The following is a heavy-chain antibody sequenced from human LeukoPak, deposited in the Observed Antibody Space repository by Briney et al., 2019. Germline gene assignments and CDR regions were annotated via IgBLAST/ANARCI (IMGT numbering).Heavy chain of an antibody. CDR3: ARAAFGEFDLDY. CDR2: ISYDGSNK. J-gene: IGHJ4*02. D-gene: IGHD3-10*01. V-gene: IGHV3-30*04. Sequence: PGGSLRLSCAASGFTFSSYAMHWVRQAPGKGLEWVAVISYDGSNKYYADSVKGRFTISRDNSKNTLYLQMNSLRAEDTAVYYCARAAFGEFDLDYWGQGTLDTVSS. CDR1: GFTFSSYA.